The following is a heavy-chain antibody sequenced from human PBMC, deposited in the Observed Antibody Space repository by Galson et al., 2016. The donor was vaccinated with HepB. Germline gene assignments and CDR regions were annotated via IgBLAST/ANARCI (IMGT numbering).Heavy chain of an antibody. D-gene: IGHD3-22*01. J-gene: IGHJ4*02. V-gene: IGHV3-48*01. CDR2: ISRTTGTI. CDR1: GFGFSSYT. Sequence: SLRLSCATSGFGFSSYTMNWVRQAPGTGLEWIASISRTTGTIYYAESVKGRFTISRDHAKTSLFLQMNSLRAEDTAVYYCASGYYDLWGCGQGTLVTVSS. CDR3: ASGYYDLWG.